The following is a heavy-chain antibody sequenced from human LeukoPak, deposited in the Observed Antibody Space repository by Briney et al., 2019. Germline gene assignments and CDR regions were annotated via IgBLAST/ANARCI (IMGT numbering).Heavy chain of an antibody. CDR3: ARQGVGLLWFGELDSFFDY. D-gene: IGHD3-10*01. V-gene: IGHV4-34*01. J-gene: IGHJ4*02. CDR2: INHSGST. Sequence: SETLSLTCAVYGGSFSGYYWSWIRQPLGKGLEWIGEINHSGSTNYNPSLKSRVTISVDTSKSRFSLKLSSVTAADTAVYYCARQGVGLLWFGELDSFFDYWGQGTLVTVSS. CDR1: GGSFSGYY.